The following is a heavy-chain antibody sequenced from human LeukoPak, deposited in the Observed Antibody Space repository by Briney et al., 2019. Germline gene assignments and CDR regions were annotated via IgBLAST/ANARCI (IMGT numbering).Heavy chain of an antibody. V-gene: IGHV3-30*04. J-gene: IGHJ4*02. D-gene: IGHD4-17*01. CDR2: ISYDGSNK. Sequence: GGSLRLSCAASGFTFSSYAMHWVRQAPGKGLEWVAVISYDGSNKYYADSVKGRFTISRDNSKNTLYLQMNSLRAEDTAVYYCARGLYGDYVPIDYWGQGTLVTVSS. CDR1: GFTFSSYA. CDR3: ARGLYGDYVPIDY.